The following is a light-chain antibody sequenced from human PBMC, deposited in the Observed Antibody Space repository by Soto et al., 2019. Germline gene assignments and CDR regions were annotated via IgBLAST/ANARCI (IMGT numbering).Light chain of an antibody. Sequence: QSSRTQPASVSGFPGQSIAISCPGPSSDFGGNNYFSWYKHHPAKAPKLMIYDVSNRPSGVSDRFSGSKSGNAASLTISVLQLEDEADYYCTSNTTSNTHQLVFGPGTKVTVL. J-gene: IGLJ1*01. CDR2: DVS. CDR1: SSDFGGNNY. CDR3: TSNTTSNTHQLV. V-gene: IGLV2-14*03.